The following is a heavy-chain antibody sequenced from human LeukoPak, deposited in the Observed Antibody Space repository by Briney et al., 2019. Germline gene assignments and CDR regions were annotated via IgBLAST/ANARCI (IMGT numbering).Heavy chain of an antibody. CDR1: GFTFSSYW. Sequence: PGGPLRLSCAASGFTFSSYWMHWVRQAPGKGLVWVSRINSDGSSTSYADSVKGRFTISRDNAKNTLYLQMNSLRAEDTAVYYCARTYYYDSSGYQGYFDYWGQGTLVTVSS. V-gene: IGHV3-74*01. CDR3: ARTYYYDSSGYQGYFDY. CDR2: INSDGSST. D-gene: IGHD3-22*01. J-gene: IGHJ4*02.